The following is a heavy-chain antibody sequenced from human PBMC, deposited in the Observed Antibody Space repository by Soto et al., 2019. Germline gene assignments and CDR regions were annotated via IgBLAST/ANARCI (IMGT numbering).Heavy chain of an antibody. D-gene: IGHD4-17*01. CDR1: GGSISSGGYS. J-gene: IGHJ4*02. CDR3: ARASTTVTTLDY. Sequence: SETLSLTCAVSGGSISSGGYSWSWIRQPPGKGLEWIGYIYHSGSTYYKTSLKSRVTISIDRSKNQISLKLNSVTAADTAVYYCARASTTVTTLDYWGQGTLVTVS. CDR2: IYHSGST. V-gene: IGHV4-30-2*01.